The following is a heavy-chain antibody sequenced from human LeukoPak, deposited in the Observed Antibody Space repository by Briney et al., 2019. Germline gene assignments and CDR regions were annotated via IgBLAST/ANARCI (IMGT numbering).Heavy chain of an antibody. V-gene: IGHV3-23*01. CDR1: GFTFNCYA. CDR2: IFGSGGSA. Sequence: GSLRLSCVASGFTFNCYAMYWVRQAPGKGLEWISGIFGSGGSAYYADSVKGRFTISRDNSKNTVYLQLDSLRVEDTAVYYCGKTTVGYSSGRYPGWPVDYWGQGALVTVSS. D-gene: IGHD2-15*01. J-gene: IGHJ4*02. CDR3: GKTTVGYSSGRYPGWPVDY.